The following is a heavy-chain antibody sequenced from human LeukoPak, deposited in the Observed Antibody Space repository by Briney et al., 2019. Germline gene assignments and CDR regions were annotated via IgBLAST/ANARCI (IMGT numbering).Heavy chain of an antibody. CDR2: INSDGGST. D-gene: IGHD2-2*01. CDR1: GFTFSSYW. CDR3: ATVPHIVVVPAGNWFDP. J-gene: IGHJ5*02. V-gene: IGHV3-74*01. Sequence: GGSLRLSCVASGFTFSSYWMHWVRQAPGKGLVWVSRINSDGGSTNYADSVKGRFTISRDNAKNSLYLQMNSLRAEDTAVYYCATVPHIVVVPAGNWFDPWGQGTLVTVSS.